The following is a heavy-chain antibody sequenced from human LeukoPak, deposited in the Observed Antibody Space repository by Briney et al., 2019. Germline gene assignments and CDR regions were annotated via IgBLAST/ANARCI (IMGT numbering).Heavy chain of an antibody. J-gene: IGHJ4*02. V-gene: IGHV2-70*04. Sequence: SGPTLLNPTQTLTLTFTFSGFSLSTRGMRVSWIRQPPGKALEWLSLIDWDDDKFYSTSLKTRLTISKDTSKNQVVLTMTNMDPVDTATYYCARTRYCSGTSCNIFDYWGQGTLVTVSS. CDR1: GFSLSTRGMR. CDR2: IDWDDDK. CDR3: ARTRYCSGTSCNIFDY. D-gene: IGHD2-2*02.